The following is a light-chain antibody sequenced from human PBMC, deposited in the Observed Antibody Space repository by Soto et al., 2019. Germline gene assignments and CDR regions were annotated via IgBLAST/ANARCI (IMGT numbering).Light chain of an antibody. CDR2: AAS. V-gene: IGKV3-20*01. CDR1: QSVTSNY. J-gene: IGKJ1*01. CDR3: QQYGSSLTWT. Sequence: EVVLTQSPGTVSLSPGERATLSCRASQSVTSNYLAWYQQKPGQAPRLLIYAASSRATGIPVRFSGSGSGTDFSLTISRLEPEDFAVYYCQQYGSSLTWTFGQGTKVEIK.